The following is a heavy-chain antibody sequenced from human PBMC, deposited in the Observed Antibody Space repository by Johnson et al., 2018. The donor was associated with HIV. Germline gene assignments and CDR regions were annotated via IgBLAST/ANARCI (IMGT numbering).Heavy chain of an antibody. Sequence: QMLLVESGGGLVKPGGSLRLSCAASGFTFSSYGMHWVRQAPGKGMDWVAFISYDGSHKYYADSVKGRFTISRDNAKNSLYLQMNSLRAEDTAVYYCARDRSLWFRELWPRVAFDMWGQGTKITVAS. CDR2: ISYDGSHK. CDR3: ARDRSLWFRELWPRVAFDM. J-gene: IGHJ3*02. CDR1: GFTFSSYG. V-gene: IGHV3-30*03. D-gene: IGHD3-10*01.